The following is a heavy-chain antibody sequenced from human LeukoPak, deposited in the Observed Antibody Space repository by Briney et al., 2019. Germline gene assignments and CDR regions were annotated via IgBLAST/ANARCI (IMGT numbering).Heavy chain of an antibody. D-gene: IGHD3-10*01. Sequence: GGSLRLSCAASGFTFSSYAMSCVRQAPGKGLEWVSAISCSGGSRYYADSVKGRFTISRDNSKNTLYPQMNSLRAEDTAVYYCAKEPNYYGSGSYPYNWFDPWGQGTLVTVSS. CDR2: ISCSGGSR. CDR3: AKEPNYYGSGSYPYNWFDP. CDR1: GFTFSSYA. J-gene: IGHJ5*02. V-gene: IGHV3-23*01.